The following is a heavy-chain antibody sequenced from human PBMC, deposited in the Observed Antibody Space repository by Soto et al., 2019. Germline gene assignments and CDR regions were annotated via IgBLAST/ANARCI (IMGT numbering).Heavy chain of an antibody. J-gene: IGHJ4*02. CDR1: GGSISSGDYY. V-gene: IGHV4-30-4*01. D-gene: IGHD1-7*01. CDR3: ARSELDLRI. Sequence: SETLSVPCTVSGGSISSGDYYWSWIRQPPGKGLEWIGYIYYSGSTYYNPSLKSRVTISVDTSKNQFSLKLSSVTAADTAVYYCARSELDLRIWGQGTLVTVSS. CDR2: IYYSGST.